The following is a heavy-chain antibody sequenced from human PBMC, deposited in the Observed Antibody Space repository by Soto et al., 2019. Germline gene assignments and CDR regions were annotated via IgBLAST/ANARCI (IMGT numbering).Heavy chain of an antibody. D-gene: IGHD1-26*01. V-gene: IGHV1-69*05. CDR2: IIPIFGTA. J-gene: IGHJ3*02. CDR1: GGTFSSYA. Sequence: SVKVSCKASGGTFSSYAISWVRQAPGQGLEWMGGIIPIFGTANYAQKFQGRVTITTDESTSTAYMELSSLRSEDTAVYYCATNSGSSLGHAFDIWGQGTMVTVSS. CDR3: ATNSGSSLGHAFDI.